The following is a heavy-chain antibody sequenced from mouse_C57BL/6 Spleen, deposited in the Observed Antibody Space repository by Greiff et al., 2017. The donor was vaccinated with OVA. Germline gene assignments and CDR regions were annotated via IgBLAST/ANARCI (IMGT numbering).Heavy chain of an antibody. D-gene: IGHD2-2*01. J-gene: IGHJ3*01. CDR2: IYPGDGDT. CDR1: GYAFSSSW. Sequence: QVQLQQSGPELVKPGASVKISCKASGYAFSSSWMNWVKQRPGKGLEWIGRIYPGDGDTNYNGKFKGKATLTADKSSSTAYMQLSSLTSEDSAVYFCARGYEESPAYWGQGTLVTVSA. V-gene: IGHV1-82*01. CDR3: ARGYEESPAY.